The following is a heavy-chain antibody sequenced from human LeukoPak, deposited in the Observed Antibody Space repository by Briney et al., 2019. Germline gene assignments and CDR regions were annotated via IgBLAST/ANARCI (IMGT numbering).Heavy chain of an antibody. CDR1: GFTFSSSW. CDR2: IGLDGSKR. CDR3: ARGLSNGVSPYNWFGP. Sequence: PGGSLRLSCVASGFTFSSSWMDWVRQAPGKGLEWVANIGLDGSKRNYVDSVKGRFTISRDNGKSSVHLQMNSLRAEDTAVYYCARGLSNGVSPYNWFGPWVQGTLVIVSS. J-gene: IGHJ5*02. D-gene: IGHD2-8*01. V-gene: IGHV3-7*04.